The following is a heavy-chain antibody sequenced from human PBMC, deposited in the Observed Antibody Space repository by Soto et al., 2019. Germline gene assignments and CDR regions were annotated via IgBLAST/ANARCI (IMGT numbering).Heavy chain of an antibody. CDR3: ARHPNHYDSSGYYETGFDY. CDR2: IYYSGST. Sequence: QLQLQESGPGLVKPSETLSLTCTVSGGSISSSSYYWGWIRQPPGKGLEWIGSIYYSGSTYYNPSLKSRVTISVDTSKNQFSLKLSSVTAADTAVYYCARHPNHYDSSGYYETGFDYWGQGTLVTVSS. D-gene: IGHD3-22*01. V-gene: IGHV4-39*01. CDR1: GGSISSSSYY. J-gene: IGHJ4*02.